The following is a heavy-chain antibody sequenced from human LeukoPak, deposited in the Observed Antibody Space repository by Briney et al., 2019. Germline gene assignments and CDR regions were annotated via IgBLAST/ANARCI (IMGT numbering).Heavy chain of an antibody. CDR1: GGSFSGYY. V-gene: IGHV4-34*01. CDR2: INHSGST. Sequence: PSETLSLTCAVYGGSFSGYYWSWIRQPPGKGLEWSAEINHSGSTNYNPSLKSRVTISVDTSKDQFSLKLSSVTAADTAVYYCARDRRIVGATTFDYWGQGTLVTVSS. D-gene: IGHD1-26*01. CDR3: ARDRRIVGATTFDY. J-gene: IGHJ4*02.